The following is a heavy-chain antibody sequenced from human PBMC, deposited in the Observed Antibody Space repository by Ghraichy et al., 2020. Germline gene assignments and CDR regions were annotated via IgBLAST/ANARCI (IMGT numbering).Heavy chain of an antibody. CDR2: IYYSGST. J-gene: IGHJ4*02. Sequence: SETLSLTCTVSGGSISSSSYYWGWIRQPPGKGLEWIGSIYYSGSTYYNPSLKSRVTISVDTSKNQFSLKLSSVTAADTAVYYCASSGYYYGADRYYFDYWGQGTLVTVSS. V-gene: IGHV4-39*01. CDR1: GGSISSSSYY. CDR3: ASSGYYYGADRYYFDY. D-gene: IGHD3-22*01.